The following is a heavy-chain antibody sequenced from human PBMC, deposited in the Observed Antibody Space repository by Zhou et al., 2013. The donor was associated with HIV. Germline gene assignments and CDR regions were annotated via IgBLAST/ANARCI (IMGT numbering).Heavy chain of an antibody. D-gene: IGHD2-2*01. CDR1: GGTFSSYA. CDR2: IIPIYSTA. V-gene: IGHV1-69*15. J-gene: IGHJ1*01. Sequence: QVQLVQSGAEVKKTGSSVKVSCKASGGTFSSYAISWVRQAPGQGLEWMGRIIPIYSTANYAQKFQGRVTITADESTSTAYMELSSLRSEDTAVYYCARFYCSRTSCTDRIGYFQHWGQGTLVTVSS. CDR3: ARFYCSRTSCTDRIGYFQH.